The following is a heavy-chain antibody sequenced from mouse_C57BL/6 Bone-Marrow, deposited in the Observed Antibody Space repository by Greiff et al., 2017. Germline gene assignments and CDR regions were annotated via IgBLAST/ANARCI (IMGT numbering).Heavy chain of an antibody. Sequence: QVQLQQPGAELVRPGTSVKLSCKASGYTFTSYWMHWVKQRPGQGLEWIGVIDPSDSYTTYNQKLKGKATLTVDTYSITAYMQLSSLTSEDSAVYYCARGPYYSNYDAMDYWGQGTSVTVSS. CDR1: GYTFTSYW. D-gene: IGHD2-5*01. CDR2: IDPSDSYT. CDR3: ARGPYYSNYDAMDY. J-gene: IGHJ4*01. V-gene: IGHV1-59*01.